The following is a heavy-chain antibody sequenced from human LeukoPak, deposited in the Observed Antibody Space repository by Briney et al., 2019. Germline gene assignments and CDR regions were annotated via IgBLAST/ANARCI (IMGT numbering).Heavy chain of an antibody. CDR1: GGSISSYY. V-gene: IGHV4-4*07. Sequence: ASETLSLTCTVSGGSISSYYWSWIRQPAGKGLEWIGRIYTSGSTNYNPSLKSRVTMSVDTSKNQFSLKLSSVTAADTAVYYCARVRYYDFWSGYYNDYGMDVWGQGTTVTASS. CDR2: IYTSGST. J-gene: IGHJ6*02. CDR3: ARVRYYDFWSGYYNDYGMDV. D-gene: IGHD3-3*01.